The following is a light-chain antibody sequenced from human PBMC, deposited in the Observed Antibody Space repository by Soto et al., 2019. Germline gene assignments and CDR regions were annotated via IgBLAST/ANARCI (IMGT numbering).Light chain of an antibody. V-gene: IGKV1-33*01. Sequence: DIQMTQSPSSLSASVGDRVTITCQASQDISNYLNWYQQKPGKAPRLLIYDASNLKTGVPSRFSGTGSGTDFTFTISGLQPEDIATYYCQQSYSTPPLTFGGGTKVDIK. J-gene: IGKJ4*01. CDR2: DAS. CDR1: QDISNY. CDR3: QQSYSTPPLT.